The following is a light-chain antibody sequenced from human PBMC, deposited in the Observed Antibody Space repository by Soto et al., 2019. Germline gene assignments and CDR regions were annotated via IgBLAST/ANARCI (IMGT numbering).Light chain of an antibody. CDR3: QQYGNFPWT. CDR2: DAS. V-gene: IGKV3-20*01. J-gene: IGKJ1*01. CDR1: QIVTGDY. Sequence: EFVLTQSPGTLSLSPGEGATLSCRASQIVTGDYLAWYQQKPGQAPRLLMYDASTRATGIPDRFSGSGSGTDFTLIISRLEPEDFAVYYCQQYGNFPWTFGQGTKVDIK.